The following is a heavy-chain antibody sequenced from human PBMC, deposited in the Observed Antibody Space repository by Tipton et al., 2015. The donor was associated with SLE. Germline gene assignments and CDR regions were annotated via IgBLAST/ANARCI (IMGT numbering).Heavy chain of an antibody. D-gene: IGHD4-11*01. CDR2: IYTNENT. CDR1: GGSISSYY. CDR3: ALEFLNPVTTVHYDFDL. Sequence: TLSLTCTVSGGSISSYYWSWIRQPAGGGLEWIGRIYTNENTNYNPSLKSRVTMSVDTSKNHFSLKLISVTAADTAVYYCALEFLNPVTTVHYDFDLWVRGTLVTVSS. J-gene: IGHJ2*01. V-gene: IGHV4-4*07.